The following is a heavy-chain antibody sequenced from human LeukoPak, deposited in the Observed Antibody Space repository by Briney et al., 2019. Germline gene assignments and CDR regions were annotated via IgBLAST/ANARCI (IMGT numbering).Heavy chain of an antibody. D-gene: IGHD3-3*01. Sequence: ASAKVSCKASGFTFTSSAVQWVRQARGQRLEWIGWIVVGSGNTNYAQKFQERVTITRDMSTSTAYMELSSLRSEDTAVYYCAAPRAGYDFWSGYCPMDYWGQGTLVTVSS. J-gene: IGHJ4*02. CDR2: IVVGSGNT. CDR1: GFTFTSSA. CDR3: AAPRAGYDFWSGYCPMDY. V-gene: IGHV1-58*01.